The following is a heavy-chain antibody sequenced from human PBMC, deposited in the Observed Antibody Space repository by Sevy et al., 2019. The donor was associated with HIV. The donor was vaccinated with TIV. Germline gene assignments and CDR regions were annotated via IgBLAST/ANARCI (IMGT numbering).Heavy chain of an antibody. CDR3: ARGQWEHPF. CDR2: IMPGGIT. Sequence: SETLSLTCAFYGGSFSGYYWTWIRQPPGKGLEWIGEIMPGGITNYNPSLKSRVTISIDTSKNQFSLKVKSVTAADTAIYYCARGQWEHPFWGQGTQVTASS. CDR1: GGSFSGYY. V-gene: IGHV4-34*01. D-gene: IGHD1-26*01. J-gene: IGHJ4*02.